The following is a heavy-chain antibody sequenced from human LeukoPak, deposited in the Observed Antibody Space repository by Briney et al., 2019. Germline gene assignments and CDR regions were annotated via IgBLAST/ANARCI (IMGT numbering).Heavy chain of an antibody. J-gene: IGHJ5*02. CDR1: GYTFTGYY. CDR2: INPNSGGA. Sequence: ASVKVSCKASGYTFTGYYMDWVRQAPGQGLEWMGWINPNSGGANYAQKFQGRVTMTRDTSIYTAYMEVSRLRSDDTAVYYCARGRDTKYGEYGSIDTWGQGTLVTVSS. V-gene: IGHV1-2*02. CDR3: ARGRDTKYGEYGSIDT. D-gene: IGHD4-17*01.